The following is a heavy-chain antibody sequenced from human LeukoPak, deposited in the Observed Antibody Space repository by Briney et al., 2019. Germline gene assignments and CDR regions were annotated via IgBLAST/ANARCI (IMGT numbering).Heavy chain of an antibody. J-gene: IGHJ4*02. CDR1: GGSISSYY. CDR2: IYYSGST. V-gene: IGHV4-59*01. D-gene: IGHD6-13*01. Sequence: LETLSLTCTVSGGSISSYYWSWIRQPPGKGLEWIGYIYYSGSTNYNPSLKSRVTISVDTSKNQFSLKLSSVTAADTAVYYCASSSWYRTFDYWGQGTLVTVSS. CDR3: ASSSWYRTFDY.